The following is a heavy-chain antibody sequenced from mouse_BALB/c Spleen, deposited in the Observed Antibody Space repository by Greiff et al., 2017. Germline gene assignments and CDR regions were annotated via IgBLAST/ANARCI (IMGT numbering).Heavy chain of an antibody. CDR1: GYTFTSYW. CDR3: ARGKGYYDMDY. CDR2: INPSNGRT. V-gene: IGHV1S81*02. J-gene: IGHJ4*01. Sequence: QVQLQQPGAELVKPGASVKLSCKASGYTFTSYWMHWVKQRPGQGLEWIGEINPSNGRTNYNEKFKSKATLTVDKSSSTAYMQLSSLTSEDSAVYYCARGKGYYDMDYWGQGTSVTVSS.